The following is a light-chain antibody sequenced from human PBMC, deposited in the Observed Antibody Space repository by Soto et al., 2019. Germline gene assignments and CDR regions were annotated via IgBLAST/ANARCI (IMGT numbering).Light chain of an antibody. Sequence: QSVLTQPASVSGSPGQSITISCTGTSSDVGSHNVVSWYQHHPGKAPKLMIYDVTKRPSGVSNRFSGSKSGNTASLTISGLQAEDEADYYCCSYAGSSTYVFGTGTKLTVL. CDR2: DVT. CDR3: CSYAGSSTYV. J-gene: IGLJ1*01. V-gene: IGLV2-23*02. CDR1: SSDVGSHNV.